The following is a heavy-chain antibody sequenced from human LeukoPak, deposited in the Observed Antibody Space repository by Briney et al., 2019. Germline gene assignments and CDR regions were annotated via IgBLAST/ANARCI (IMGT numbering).Heavy chain of an antibody. CDR2: INWNGGST. D-gene: IGHD6-13*01. CDR3: ARATAAGPNFDY. J-gene: IGHJ4*02. V-gene: IGHV3-20*04. CDR1: GFTFDDYG. Sequence: GGSLRLSCAASGFTFDDYGMSWVRQAPGKGLEWVSGINWNGGSTGYADSVKGRFTISRDNAKNSLYLQMNSPRAGDTALYYCARATAAGPNFDYWGQGTLVTVSS.